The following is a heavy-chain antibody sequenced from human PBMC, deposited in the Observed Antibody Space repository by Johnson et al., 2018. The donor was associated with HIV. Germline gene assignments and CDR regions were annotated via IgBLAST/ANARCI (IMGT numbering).Heavy chain of an antibody. J-gene: IGHJ3*02. V-gene: IGHV3-30*02. Sequence: QVQLVESGGGVVQPGGSLRLSCAASGFSFSNYGMHWVRQAPGKGLEWVTFIQYDGSNKYSADSVKGRFTISRDNFKNTVYLQMNSLRTVDTAVYYCAKDGATRAFDIWGQGTMVTVSS. CDR1: GFSFSNYG. CDR2: IQYDGSNK. D-gene: IGHD1-26*01. CDR3: AKDGATRAFDI.